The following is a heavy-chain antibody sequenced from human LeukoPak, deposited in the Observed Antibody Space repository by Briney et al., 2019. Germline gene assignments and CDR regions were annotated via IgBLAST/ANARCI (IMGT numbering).Heavy chain of an antibody. CDR1: GFTFSSNW. CDR2: INEDGSTT. CDR3: VRDLGGRSGH. Sequence: GALRLSCAASGFTFSSNWMHWVRQAPGKGLVWVSRINEDGSTTNYADSVKGRSTIFRDNAKNTLYLQMNSLRAEDTAVYYCVRDLGGRSGHWGQGTLVTVSS. J-gene: IGHJ4*02. D-gene: IGHD1-26*01. V-gene: IGHV3-74*01.